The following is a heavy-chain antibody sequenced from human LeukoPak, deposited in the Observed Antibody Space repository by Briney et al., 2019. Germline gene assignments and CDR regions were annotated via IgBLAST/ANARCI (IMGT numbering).Heavy chain of an antibody. Sequence: GGSLRLSCAASGFTFSTYAMTWVRQAPGKGLEWVSAVSGSGGTTYYADSVKGRFTISRDNSKNTLYLQMNSLRAEDTAIYYCARRAVTGTVGGYFQHWGQGTLVTVSS. CDR1: GFTFSTYA. J-gene: IGHJ1*01. V-gene: IGHV3-23*01. CDR3: ARRAVTGTVGGYFQH. D-gene: IGHD6-19*01. CDR2: VSGSGGTT.